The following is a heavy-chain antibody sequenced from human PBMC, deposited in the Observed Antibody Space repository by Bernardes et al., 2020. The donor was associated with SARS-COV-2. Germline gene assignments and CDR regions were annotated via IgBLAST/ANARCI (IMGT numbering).Heavy chain of an antibody. CDR2: IWYDGSNK. V-gene: IGHV3-33*06. CDR1: GFTFSSYG. D-gene: IGHD3-3*01. Sequence: VGSLRLSCAASGFTFSSYGMHWVRQAPGKGLEWVAVIWYDGSNKYYADSVKGRFTISRDNSKNTLYLQMNSLRAEDTAVYYCAKDGGWSGYPFFDYWGQGTLVTVSS. J-gene: IGHJ4*02. CDR3: AKDGGWSGYPFFDY.